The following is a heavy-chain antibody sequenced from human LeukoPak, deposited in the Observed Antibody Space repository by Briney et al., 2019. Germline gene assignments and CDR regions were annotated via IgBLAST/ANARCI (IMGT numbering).Heavy chain of an antibody. J-gene: IGHJ4*02. D-gene: IGHD3-3*01. CDR1: GGTFSSYA. V-gene: IGHV1-69*05. CDR2: IIPIFGTA. CDR3: ARGSTIYGVVILDY. Sequence: SVKVSCKASGGTFSSYAISWVRQAPGQGLEWMGRIIPIFGTANYAQKFQGRVTITTDESTSTAYMELSSLRSEDTAVYYCARGSTIYGVVILDYWGQGTLVTVSS.